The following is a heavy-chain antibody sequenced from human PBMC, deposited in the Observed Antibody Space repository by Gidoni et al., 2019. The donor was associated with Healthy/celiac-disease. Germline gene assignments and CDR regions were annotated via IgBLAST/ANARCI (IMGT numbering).Heavy chain of an antibody. J-gene: IGHJ4*02. D-gene: IGHD3-10*01. CDR1: GFTFSSYA. CDR2: ISGSGGSK. Sequence: VQLVESLRLSCAASGFTFSSYAMSWVRQAPGKGLEWVSAISGSGGSKYYADSVKGRFTISRDNSKNTLYLQMNSLRAEDTAVYYCAKDHVLWFGSNDYWGQGTLVTVSS. V-gene: IGHV3-23*01. CDR3: AKDHVLWFGSNDY.